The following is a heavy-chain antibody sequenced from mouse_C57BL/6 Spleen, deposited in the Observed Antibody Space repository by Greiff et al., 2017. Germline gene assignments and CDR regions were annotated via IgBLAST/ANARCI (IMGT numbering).Heavy chain of an antibody. CDR2: IYPETGGT. CDR3: TRSGSYYAMDY. Sequence: VQLQQSGAELVRPGASVTLSCKASGYTFTDYEMHWVKQTPVHGLEWIGAIYPETGGTPYNQKFKGKAILTADKSSSTAYMELRSLTSEDAAVYYCTRSGSYYAMDYWGQGTSVTVSS. CDR1: GYTFTDYE. J-gene: IGHJ4*01. V-gene: IGHV1-15*01. D-gene: IGHD3-2*02.